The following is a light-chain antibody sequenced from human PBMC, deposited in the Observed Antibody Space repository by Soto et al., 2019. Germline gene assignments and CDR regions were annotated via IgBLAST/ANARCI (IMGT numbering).Light chain of an antibody. CDR2: SAS. CDR3: QQFNNWPLT. V-gene: IGKV3-15*01. J-gene: IGKJ4*01. Sequence: IVMTQSPATLSVSPGERATLSCRASQSLSSNLAWYQQKPGQAPRLLIYSASTRATGIPARFSGSGSGTEFTLTISSLQSEDFAVYYCQQFNNWPLTFGGGTKVEIK. CDR1: QSLSSN.